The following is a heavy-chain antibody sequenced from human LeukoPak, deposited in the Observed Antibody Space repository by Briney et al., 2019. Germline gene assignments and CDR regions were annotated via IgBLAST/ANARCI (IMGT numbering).Heavy chain of an antibody. J-gene: IGHJ4*02. V-gene: IGHV4-39*01. Sequence: SETLSLTCTVSGGSITSSIYFWGWIRQPPGKGLEWIGSIYYSGSTYYNPSLNSRATISVHTSKNQFSLKLTSVTAADTALYYCARRDDHGGYIDYWGQGTLVTVSS. D-gene: IGHD4-23*01. CDR2: IYYSGST. CDR1: GGSITSSIYF. CDR3: ARRDDHGGYIDY.